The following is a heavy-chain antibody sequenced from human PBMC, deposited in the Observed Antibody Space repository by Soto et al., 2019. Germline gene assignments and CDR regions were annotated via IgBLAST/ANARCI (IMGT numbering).Heavy chain of an antibody. J-gene: IGHJ4*02. D-gene: IGHD6-19*01. CDR1: GYTFTSYY. V-gene: IGHV1-46*03. CDR2: INPSGGST. CDR3: ARGEQWLAWEYYFDY. Sequence: ASVKVSCKASGYTFTSYYMHWVRQAPGQGLEWMGIINPSGGSTSYAQKFQGRVTMTRDTSTSTVYMELSSLRSEDTAVYYCARGEQWLAWEYYFDYWGQGTLVTVSS.